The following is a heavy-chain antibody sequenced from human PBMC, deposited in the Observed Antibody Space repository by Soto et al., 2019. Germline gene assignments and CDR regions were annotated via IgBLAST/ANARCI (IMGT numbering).Heavy chain of an antibody. CDR2: MNPNSGNT. CDR3: ARGDNFYYGMDV. J-gene: IGHJ6*02. Sequence: QVQLVQSGAEVKKPGASVKVSCKASGYTFTSYDINWVRQATGQGLEWMGWMNPNSGNTGYAQKFQGRVTMTRNTSITTAYMELSSLRSEDPAVYYCARGDNFYYGMDVWGQGTTVTVSS. V-gene: IGHV1-8*01. CDR1: GYTFTSYD. D-gene: IGHD3-9*01.